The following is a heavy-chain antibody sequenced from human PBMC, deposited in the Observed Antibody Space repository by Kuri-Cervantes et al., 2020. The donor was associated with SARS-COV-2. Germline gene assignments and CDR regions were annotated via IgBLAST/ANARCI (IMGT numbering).Heavy chain of an antibody. CDR2: ISDSGGST. J-gene: IGHJ2*01. CDR1: GFTFSSFG. Sequence: GESLKISCAASGFTFSSFGMSWVRQAPGKGLEWVSAISDSGGSTFYADSVKGRFTISRDNSKNTLYLRLNNLRAEDTAVYHCAREYVYDTTGYFYWYFDLWGRGTLVTVSS. CDR3: AREYVYDTTGYFYWYFDL. D-gene: IGHD3-22*01. V-gene: IGHV3-23*01.